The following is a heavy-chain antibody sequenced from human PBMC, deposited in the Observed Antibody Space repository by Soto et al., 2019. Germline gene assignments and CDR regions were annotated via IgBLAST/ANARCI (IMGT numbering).Heavy chain of an antibody. Sequence: PSAALAPTFHGPGCSHRGYLWGLIRQPPGKGLEWIGEINQSGSTNYNPSLKSRVTISVDTSKNQFSLKLSSVTAADTAVYYCARTYSSSWSPFDHWGQGTLVTVSS. CDR2: INQSGST. CDR1: GCSHRGYL. CDR3: ARTYSSSWSPFDH. D-gene: IGHD6-13*01. V-gene: IGHV4-34*01. J-gene: IGHJ4*02.